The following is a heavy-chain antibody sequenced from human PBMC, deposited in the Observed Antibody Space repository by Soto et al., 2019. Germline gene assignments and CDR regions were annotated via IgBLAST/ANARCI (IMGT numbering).Heavy chain of an antibody. CDR1: GGSIGGGGYS. CDR2: IYHSGST. V-gene: IGHV4-30-2*02. Sequence: PSETLCLTYAVSGGSIGGGGYSWIWIRQPPGKGLEWIGYIYHSGSTYYNPSLKSRVTISIDTSKNQFSLKLNSVTAADTAVYYCAGGIAPIELDYWGQGTLVTVSS. CDR3: AGGIAPIELDY. J-gene: IGHJ4*02. D-gene: IGHD6-13*01.